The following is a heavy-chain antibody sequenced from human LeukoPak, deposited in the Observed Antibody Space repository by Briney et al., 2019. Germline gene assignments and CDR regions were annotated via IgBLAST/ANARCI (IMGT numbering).Heavy chain of an antibody. J-gene: IGHJ3*02. CDR1: GYRFNSYW. CDR2: IYPGDSGT. CDR3: ARHEREAFDI. D-gene: IGHD1-1*01. Sequence: GESLKISCKGSGYRFNSYWIGWVRQMPGKGLEWMGIIYPGDSGTRYSPSLQGQVTISADKSISTAYLQRSSLKASDTAMYYCARHEREAFDIWGQGTMVTVSS. V-gene: IGHV5-51*01.